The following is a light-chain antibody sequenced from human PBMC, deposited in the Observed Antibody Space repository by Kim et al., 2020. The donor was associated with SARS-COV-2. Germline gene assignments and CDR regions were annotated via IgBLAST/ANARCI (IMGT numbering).Light chain of an antibody. CDR2: YDS. J-gene: IGLJ1*01. Sequence: PGEPARITSGGNNIGSKNVNWYQQKAGKAPVVVIYYDSARPSGIPERISGANAGNTATLTISRVEAGDEADYSCQVWDSDSDQFVFGPGTKVTVL. CDR3: QVWDSDSDQFV. CDR1: NIGSKN. V-gene: IGLV3-21*01.